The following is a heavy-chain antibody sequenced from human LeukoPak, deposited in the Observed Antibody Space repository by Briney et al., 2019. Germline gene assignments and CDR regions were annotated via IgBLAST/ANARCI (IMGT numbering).Heavy chain of an antibody. CDR2: IYHSGST. Sequence: PSETLSLTCTVSGGSISSGGYYWSWIRQPPGKGLEWIGYIYHSGSTYYNPSLKSRVTISVDRSKNQFSLKLSSVTAADTAVYYCARDGDESTQYYYDSSGSNAFDIWGQGTMVTVSS. CDR3: ARDGDESTQYYYDSSGSNAFDI. D-gene: IGHD3-22*01. J-gene: IGHJ3*02. CDR1: GGSISSGGYY. V-gene: IGHV4-30-2*01.